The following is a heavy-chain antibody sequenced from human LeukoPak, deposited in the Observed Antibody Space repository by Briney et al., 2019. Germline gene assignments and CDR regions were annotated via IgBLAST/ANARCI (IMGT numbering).Heavy chain of an antibody. D-gene: IGHD2-15*01. CDR3: ARDLYDIVVVVAATRVGQEGNWFDP. CDR2: INPSGGST. J-gene: IGHJ5*02. V-gene: IGHV1-46*01. CDR1: GYTFTSYY. Sequence: ASVKVSCKASGYTFTSYYMHWVRQAPGQGLEWMGIINPSGGSTSYAQKFQGRVTMTRDMSTSTVYMELSSLRSDDTAVYYCARDLYDIVVVVAATRVGQEGNWFDPWGQGTLVTVSS.